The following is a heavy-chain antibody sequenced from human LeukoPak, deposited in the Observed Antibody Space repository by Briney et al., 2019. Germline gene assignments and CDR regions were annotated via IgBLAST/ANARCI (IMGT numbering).Heavy chain of an antibody. CDR2: IYYSGST. CDR3: VRAVRLGPFVYYFDY. CDR1: GGSISSSSYY. Sequence: SETLSLTRTFSGGSISSSSYYWGWIRQPPGKGLEWIGSIYYSGSTHYNPSLQSRVTISGDTSKNQFSLKLSSVTAADTAVFFCVRAVRLGPFVYYFDYWGQGTLVTVSS. D-gene: IGHD6-25*01. J-gene: IGHJ4*02. V-gene: IGHV4-39*01.